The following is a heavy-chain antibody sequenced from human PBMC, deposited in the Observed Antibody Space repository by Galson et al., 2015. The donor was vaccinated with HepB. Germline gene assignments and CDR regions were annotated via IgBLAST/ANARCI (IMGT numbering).Heavy chain of an antibody. D-gene: IGHD6-19*01. CDR3: ASDGSGWPPAYYMDV. CDR1: GGTISSNA. Sequence: SVKVSCKASGGTISSNAISWVRQAPGQGLEWMGGIIPIFGAANYAQKFQGRVTITADESTSTAYLELSSLKSEDTAVYYCASDGSGWPPAYYMDVWGNGTTVAVSS. CDR2: IIPIFGAA. J-gene: IGHJ6*03. V-gene: IGHV1-69*13.